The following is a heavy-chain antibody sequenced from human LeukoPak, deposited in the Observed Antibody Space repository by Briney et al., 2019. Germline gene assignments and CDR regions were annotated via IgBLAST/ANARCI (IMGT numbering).Heavy chain of an antibody. Sequence: ASVKVSCKASGYTFASYYMHWVRQAPGQGLEWMGIINPSGGSTSYAQKFQGRVTMTRDTSTSTAYMELRSLRSDGTAVYYCARAPEWIQLWLVDYWGQGTLVTVSS. CDR3: ARAPEWIQLWLVDY. CDR1: GYTFASYY. J-gene: IGHJ4*02. CDR2: INPSGGST. D-gene: IGHD5-18*01. V-gene: IGHV1-46*01.